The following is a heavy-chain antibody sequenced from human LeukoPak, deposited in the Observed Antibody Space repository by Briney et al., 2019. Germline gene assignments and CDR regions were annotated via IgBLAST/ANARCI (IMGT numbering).Heavy chain of an antibody. Sequence: PSETLSLTCTVSGGSISSYYWSWIRQPPGKGLEWIGYIYYSGSTYYNPSLKSRVTISVDTSKNQFSLKLSSVTAADTAVYYCARGYYDSSGYYYEGTFFDYWGQGTLVTVSS. CDR3: ARGYYDSSGYYYEGTFFDY. V-gene: IGHV4-59*12. D-gene: IGHD3-22*01. CDR2: IYYSGST. CDR1: GGSISSYY. J-gene: IGHJ4*02.